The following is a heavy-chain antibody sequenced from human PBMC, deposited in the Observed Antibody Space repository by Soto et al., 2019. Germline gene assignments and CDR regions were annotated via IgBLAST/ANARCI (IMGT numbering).Heavy chain of an antibody. CDR2: INPNSGGT. V-gene: IGHV1-2*02. CDR1: GYTFTGYY. Sequence: ASVKVSCKASGYTFTGYYMHWVRQAPGQGLEWMGWINPNSGGTNYAQKFQGRVTMTRDTSISTAYMELSRLRSDDTAVYYCATSHYDFWSGYFFDYWGQGTLVTVSS. J-gene: IGHJ4*02. CDR3: ATSHYDFWSGYFFDY. D-gene: IGHD3-3*01.